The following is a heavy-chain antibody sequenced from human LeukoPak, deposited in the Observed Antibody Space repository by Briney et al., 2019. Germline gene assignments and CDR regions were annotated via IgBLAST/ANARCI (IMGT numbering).Heavy chain of an antibody. CDR1: GYSISSGHY. J-gene: IGHJ4*02. V-gene: IGHV4-38-2*02. CDR2: MYHSGST. D-gene: IGHD5-24*01. CDR3: ARGDKKGYFDY. Sequence: SETLSLTCTVSGYSISSGHYWGWIRQPPGKGLEWIGSMYHSGSTYYNPPLKSRVTISEDTSKNQFSLKLRSVTAADTAVYYCARGDKKGYFDYWGQGTLVTVSS.